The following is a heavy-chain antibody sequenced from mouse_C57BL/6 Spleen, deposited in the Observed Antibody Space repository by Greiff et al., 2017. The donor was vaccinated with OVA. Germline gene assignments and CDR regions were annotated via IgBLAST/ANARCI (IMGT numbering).Heavy chain of an antibody. J-gene: IGHJ4*01. CDR2: IYPGGGYT. CDR3: AREEDYYYGMDY. V-gene: IGHV1-63*01. CDR1: GYTFTNYW. Sequence: QVQLQQSGAELVRPGTSVKMSCKASGYTFTNYWIGWAKQRPGHGLEWIGDIYPGGGYTNYNEKFKGKATLTADKSSSTAYMQFSSLTSEDSAIYYCAREEDYYYGMDYWGQGTSVTVSS.